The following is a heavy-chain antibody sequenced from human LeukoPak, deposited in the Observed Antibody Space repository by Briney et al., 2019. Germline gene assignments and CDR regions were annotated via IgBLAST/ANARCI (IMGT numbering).Heavy chain of an antibody. CDR2: ISSSSSYI. D-gene: IGHD3-9*01. CDR3: ARETDILTVYFDY. Sequence: GGSLRLSCAASGFTFSSYSMNWVRKAPGKGLEWVSSISSSSSYIYYADSVKGRFTISRDNAKNSLYLQMNSLRAEDTAVYYCARETDILTVYFDYWGQGTLVTVSS. CDR1: GFTFSSYS. J-gene: IGHJ4*02. V-gene: IGHV3-21*01.